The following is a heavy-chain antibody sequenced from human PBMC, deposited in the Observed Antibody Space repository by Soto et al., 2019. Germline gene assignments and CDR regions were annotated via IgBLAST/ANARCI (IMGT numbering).Heavy chain of an antibody. CDR3: ARAPWAVAGDYFDY. V-gene: IGHV1-69*13. D-gene: IGHD6-19*01. Sequence: GASVKVSCKASGGTFSSYAISWVRQAPGQGLEWMGGIIPIFGTANYAQKFQGRVTITADESTSTAYMELSSLRSEDTAVYYCARAPWAVAGDYFDYWGQGTLVTVSS. CDR1: GGTFSSYA. J-gene: IGHJ4*02. CDR2: IIPIFGTA.